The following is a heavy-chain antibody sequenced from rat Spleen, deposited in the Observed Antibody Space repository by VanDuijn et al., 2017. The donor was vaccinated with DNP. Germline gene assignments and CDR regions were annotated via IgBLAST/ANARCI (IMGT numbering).Heavy chain of an antibody. Sequence: EVKLVESGGGLVQPGRSLKLSCTASGFTFSDYYMAWVRQAPTKGLEWVACISYDGGRSYYRDSVKGRFSISRDNAKNTQYLQMDSLRSEDTATYYCATGVYGGYEDWFAYWGQGTLVTVSS. V-gene: IGHV5-20*01. CDR2: ISYDGGRS. CDR3: ATGVYGGYEDWFAY. D-gene: IGHD1-11*01. J-gene: IGHJ3*01. CDR1: GFTFSDYY.